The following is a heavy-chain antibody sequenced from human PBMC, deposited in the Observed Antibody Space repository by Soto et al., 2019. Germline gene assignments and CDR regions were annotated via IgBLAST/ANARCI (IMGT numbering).Heavy chain of an antibody. J-gene: IGHJ6*02. Sequence: EVQLVESGGGLVQPGGSLRLSCAASGFTFSSYWMHWVRQAPGKGLVWVSRINSAGSSTSYADSVKGRFTISRDNAKNTLYLQMNSLRAEDTAVYYCARDQRVYYDFWSGYSSYYYYGMDVWGQGTTVTVSS. D-gene: IGHD3-3*01. V-gene: IGHV3-74*01. CDR2: INSAGSST. CDR1: GFTFSSYW. CDR3: ARDQRVYYDFWSGYSSYYYYGMDV.